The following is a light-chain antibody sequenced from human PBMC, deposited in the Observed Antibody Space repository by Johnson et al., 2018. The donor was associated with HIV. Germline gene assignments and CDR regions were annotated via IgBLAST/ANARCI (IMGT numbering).Light chain of an antibody. CDR2: DNN. Sequence: QSVLTQPPSVSAAPGQKVTISCSGSSSNIGNNYVSWYQQVPGAAPKLLIYDNNKRPSGIPDRFSGSKSGTSATLGITGRQTGDEADYYCGTWDSSLSGVFGTGTKVTVL. CDR3: GTWDSSLSGV. CDR1: SSNIGNNY. J-gene: IGLJ1*01. V-gene: IGLV1-51*01.